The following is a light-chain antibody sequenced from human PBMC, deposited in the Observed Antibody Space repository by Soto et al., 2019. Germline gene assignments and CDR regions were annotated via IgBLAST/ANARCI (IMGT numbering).Light chain of an antibody. V-gene: IGKV3-11*01. Sequence: EIVLTQSPATLSLSPGERAILSCRASQSISNYLGWYQQKPGQAPRLLIYEASNRATGTPARFSGSGSGTDVTLTIRSLEPEDFALYYCQQRSNLPYTFGQGTKLEIK. J-gene: IGKJ2*01. CDR1: QSISNY. CDR2: EAS. CDR3: QQRSNLPYT.